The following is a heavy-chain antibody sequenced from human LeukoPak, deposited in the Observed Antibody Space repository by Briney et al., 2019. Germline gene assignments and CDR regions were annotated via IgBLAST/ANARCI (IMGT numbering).Heavy chain of an antibody. CDR3: ARVGCSGGSCYSGFDY. J-gene: IGHJ4*02. Sequence: SETLSLTCAVYGGSFSGYYWSWIRQPPGKGLEWIGEIYHSGSTNYNPSLKSRVTISVDTSKNQFSLKLSSVTAADTAVYYCARVGCSGGSCYSGFDYWGQGTLVTVSS. D-gene: IGHD2-15*01. CDR1: GGSFSGYY. V-gene: IGHV4-34*01. CDR2: IYHSGST.